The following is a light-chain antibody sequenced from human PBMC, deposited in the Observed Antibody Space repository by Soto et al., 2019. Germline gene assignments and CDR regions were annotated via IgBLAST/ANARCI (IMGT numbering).Light chain of an antibody. Sequence: DIVMTQSPDSLPVSLGERATINCKSSQSGVYRSNNKNYLAWYQQKPGQPPKLLIYWASTRESGVPDRFSGSGSGTDFTLTISSLQAEDVAFYYCQQYYTGRTFGQGTKVEIK. V-gene: IGKV4-1*01. J-gene: IGKJ1*01. CDR2: WAS. CDR1: QSGVYRSNNKNY. CDR3: QQYYTGRT.